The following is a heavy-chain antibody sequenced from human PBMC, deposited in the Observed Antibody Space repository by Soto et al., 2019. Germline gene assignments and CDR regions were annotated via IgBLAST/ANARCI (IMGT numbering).Heavy chain of an antibody. V-gene: IGHV3-48*03. CDR3: ERVRIVVVTTYPRDDYGMDV. D-gene: IGHD2-21*02. Sequence: GGSLRLSCAGSGFPFSIYEMNLVRQSPGKGLEWVSYISSSGSTIYYADSVKGRFTISRDNAKNSLYLQMNGLRAEDTAVYYCERVRIVVVTTYPRDDYGMDVWRQGTTVTVSS. CDR2: ISSSGSTI. CDR1: GFPFSIYE. J-gene: IGHJ6*02.